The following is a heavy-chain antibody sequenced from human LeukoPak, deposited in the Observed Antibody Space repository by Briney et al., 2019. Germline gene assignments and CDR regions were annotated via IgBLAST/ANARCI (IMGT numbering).Heavy chain of an antibody. CDR1: GYTFTGYY. D-gene: IGHD6-13*01. CDR3: AREQQLVVNIDY. V-gene: IGHV1-2*02. J-gene: IGHJ4*02. Sequence: ASVKVSCKASGYTFTGYYMHWVRQAPGQGLEWMGWINPNSGGTNYAQKFQGRVTMTRDTSISTAYMELSRLRSDDTAVYYCAREQQLVVNIDYWGQGTLVTVSS. CDR2: INPNSGGT.